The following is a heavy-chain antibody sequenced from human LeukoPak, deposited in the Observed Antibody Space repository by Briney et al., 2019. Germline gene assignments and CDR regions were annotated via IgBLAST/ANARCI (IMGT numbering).Heavy chain of an antibody. D-gene: IGHD2-8*01. CDR2: IKQDGREE. CDR3: ARDGRSTNYYYYYIDV. Sequence: GGSLRLSCAASRFTLSNYWMSWVRQAPGEGVEWVANIKQDGREEYYVDSVKGRFRISRDNAKNSLYLQMNSLRAEDTAVYYCARDGRSTNYYYYYIDVWGKGTTVTVSS. V-gene: IGHV3-7*01. J-gene: IGHJ6*03. CDR1: RFTLSNYW.